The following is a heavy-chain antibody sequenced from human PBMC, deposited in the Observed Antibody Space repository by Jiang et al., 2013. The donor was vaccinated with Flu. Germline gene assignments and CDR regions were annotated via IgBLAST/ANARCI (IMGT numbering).Heavy chain of an antibody. CDR1: GDSVSSNSAA. J-gene: IGHJ5*02. CDR2: TYYRSKWYN. Sequence: QTLSLTCAISGDSVSSNSAAWNWIRQSPSRGLEWLGRTYYRSKWYNDYAVSVKSRITINPDTSKNQFSLQPNSVTPEDTAVYYCARVSSSWYAAGQNWFDPWGQGTLVTVSS. V-gene: IGHV6-1*01. CDR3: ARVSSSWYAAGQNWFDP. D-gene: IGHD6-13*01.